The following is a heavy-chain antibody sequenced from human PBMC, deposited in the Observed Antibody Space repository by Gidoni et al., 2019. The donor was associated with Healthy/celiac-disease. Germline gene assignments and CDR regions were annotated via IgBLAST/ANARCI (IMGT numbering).Heavy chain of an antibody. CDR2: INHRGST. D-gene: IGHD6-19*01. Sequence: QVQLPQWGAGLLKPSETLSLTCAVYGGSFSGYYWRWIRQPPGKGLEWIGEINHRGSTNYNPSLKSRVTISVDTSKNQFSLKLSSVTAADTAVYYCARAGLYSSGWYNWFDPWGQGTLVTVSS. CDR1: GGSFSGYY. J-gene: IGHJ5*02. V-gene: IGHV4-34*01. CDR3: ARAGLYSSGWYNWFDP.